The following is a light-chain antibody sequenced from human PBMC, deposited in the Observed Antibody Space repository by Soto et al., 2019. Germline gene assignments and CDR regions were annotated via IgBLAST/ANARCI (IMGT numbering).Light chain of an antibody. Sequence: QPVLTQPPSASGTPGQRVTISCSGSNSNIGSNTVNWYQQVPGTAPKLLIYSNNQRPSGVPDRISGSKSGTSASLAISGLQSEDEADYSCAAWDDSLNGWVFGGGTKLTVL. V-gene: IGLV1-44*01. CDR3: AAWDDSLNGWV. J-gene: IGLJ3*02. CDR2: SNN. CDR1: NSNIGSNT.